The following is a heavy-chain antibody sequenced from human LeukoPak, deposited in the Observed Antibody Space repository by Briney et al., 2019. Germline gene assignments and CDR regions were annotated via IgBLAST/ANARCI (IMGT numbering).Heavy chain of an antibody. V-gene: IGHV4-34*01. CDR3: ARGRYYYYGMDV. Sequence: SETLSLTCAVYGGSFSGYYWSWIRQPPGKGLEWIGEINHSGSTNYNPSLKSRVTISVDTSKNQSSLKPSSVTAADTAVYYCARGRYYYYGMDVWGQGTTVTVSS. J-gene: IGHJ6*02. CDR1: GGSFSGYY. CDR2: INHSGST.